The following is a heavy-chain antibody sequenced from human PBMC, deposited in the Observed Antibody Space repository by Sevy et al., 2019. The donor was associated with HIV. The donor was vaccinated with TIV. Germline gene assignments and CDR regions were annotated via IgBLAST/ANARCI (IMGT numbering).Heavy chain of an antibody. Sequence: SETLSLTCTVSGGSISSGGYYWSWIRQHPGKGLEWIGYIYYSGSTYYNPSLKGRVTISVDTSKNQFSLKLSSVTAAETAVYYCARSNKGYGSGSYYSGGLYYYYYMDVWGKGTTVTGSS. CDR3: ARSNKGYGSGSYYSGGLYYYYYMDV. J-gene: IGHJ6*03. D-gene: IGHD3-10*01. CDR2: IYYSGST. CDR1: GGSISSGGYY. V-gene: IGHV4-31*03.